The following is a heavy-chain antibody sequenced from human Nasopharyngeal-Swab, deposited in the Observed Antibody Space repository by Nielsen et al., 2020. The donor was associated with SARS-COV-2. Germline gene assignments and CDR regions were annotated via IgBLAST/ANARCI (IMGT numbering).Heavy chain of an antibody. V-gene: IGHV3-23*01. CDR1: GFTFSNYA. CDR3: AKALGANCGGDCYSRICDY. J-gene: IGHJ4*02. CDR2: ISGTGDAT. Sequence: GESLKISCAASGFTFSNYAMSWVRQAPGKGLEWVSIISGTGDATYYADSVKGRFTVSRDNSKNTLALQLNSLRAEDAAIYYCAKALGANCGGDCYSRICDYWGQGTLVTVSS. D-gene: IGHD2-21*02.